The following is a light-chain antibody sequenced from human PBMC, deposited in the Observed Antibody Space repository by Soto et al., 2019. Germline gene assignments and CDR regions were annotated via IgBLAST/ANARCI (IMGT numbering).Light chain of an antibody. CDR3: QQYGSSPYT. J-gene: IGKJ2*01. Sequence: EIVLTQSPGTLSLSPGERATLSCRASQSVSSSYLAWYQQKPGQAPRLLIYGASSRATGIPDRFSGSGSGTDFTGTISSLEPEDFAVYYCQQYGSSPYTCGQGPKLESK. V-gene: IGKV3-20*01. CDR1: QSVSSSY. CDR2: GAS.